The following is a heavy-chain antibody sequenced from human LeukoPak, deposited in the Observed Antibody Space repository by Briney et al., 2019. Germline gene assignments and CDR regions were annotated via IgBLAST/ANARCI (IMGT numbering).Heavy chain of an antibody. CDR3: ARRGSGGSSDY. Sequence: ASVKVSCKASGYSFISYGFTWVRQAPGQGLERMGWISVHNGNKNYAQKFRGRVTMTTDTPTSTAYMEVRSLRSDDTAVYYCARRGSGGSSDYWGQGTLVTVSS. V-gene: IGHV1-18*01. CDR2: ISVHNGNK. CDR1: GYSFISYG. D-gene: IGHD2-15*01. J-gene: IGHJ4*02.